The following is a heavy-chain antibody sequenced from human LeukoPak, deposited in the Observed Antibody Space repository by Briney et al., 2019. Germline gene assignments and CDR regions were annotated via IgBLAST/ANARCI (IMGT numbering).Heavy chain of an antibody. V-gene: IGHV6-1*01. CDR1: GDSVSSDSAA. Sequence: SQTLSLTCAISGDSVSSDSAAWNWIRQSPSRGLEGLGRTYYRSKWYNEYAVSVRSRITINPDTSRNQFSLQLNSVTPEDTAVYYCARGRLMAFDIWVLGTMVTVSS. D-gene: IGHD6-25*01. CDR3: ARGRLMAFDI. CDR2: TYYRSKWYN. J-gene: IGHJ3*02.